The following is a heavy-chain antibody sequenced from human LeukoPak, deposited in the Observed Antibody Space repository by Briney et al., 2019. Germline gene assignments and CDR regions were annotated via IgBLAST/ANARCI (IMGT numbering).Heavy chain of an antibody. D-gene: IGHD5-12*01. Sequence: AGVTVTLKSSGSTFTAHNLHGIRQPQAQGLGWVGWSNTSSGGTNYAQKFQDRITMTGDTTITTAYMELNSLDFDDTTIYYCAGDSRLYDSGYYGYWGQGTLVTVSA. CDR1: GSTFTAHN. CDR2: SNTSSGGT. CDR3: AGDSRLYDSGYYGY. V-gene: IGHV1-2*02. J-gene: IGHJ4*02.